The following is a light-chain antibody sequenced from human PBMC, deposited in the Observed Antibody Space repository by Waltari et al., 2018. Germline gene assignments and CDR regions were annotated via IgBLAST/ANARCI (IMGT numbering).Light chain of an antibody. V-gene: IGKV3-15*01. CDR3: QQYNNWPPGT. CDR1: QSIGSS. CDR2: RAP. Sequence: EIVVTQSPATPSVSPGERATLSCTTSQSIGSSLAWYQQKPGQAPRLHIYRAPTRATGTPARFSGSGAESELTLSISCLQSEDFSVYYCQQYNNWPPGTFSQGTKVEI. J-gene: IGKJ1*01.